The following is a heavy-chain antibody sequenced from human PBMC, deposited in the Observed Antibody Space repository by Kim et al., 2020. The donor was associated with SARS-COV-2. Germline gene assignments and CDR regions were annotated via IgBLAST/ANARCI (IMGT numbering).Heavy chain of an antibody. D-gene: IGHD6-19*01. CDR3: ARVGIAVAGYFDY. V-gene: IGHV4-4*02. CDR2: IYHSGST. J-gene: IGHJ4*02. CDR1: GFSISSSNW. Sequence: SETLSLTCAVSGFSISSSNWWSLVRQPPGKGLEWIGEIYHSGSTNYNPSLKSRVTISVDKSKNQFSLKLSSVTAADTAVYYCARVGIAVAGYFDYLGQGTLVTVSS.